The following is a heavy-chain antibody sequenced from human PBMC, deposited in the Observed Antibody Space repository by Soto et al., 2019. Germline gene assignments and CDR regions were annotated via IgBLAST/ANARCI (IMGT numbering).Heavy chain of an antibody. CDR1: GFTFSSYA. CDR3: ARSSSAHDFWSGYLGYYGMDV. V-gene: IGHV3-30-3*01. D-gene: IGHD3-3*01. J-gene: IGHJ6*02. CDR2: ISYDGSNK. Sequence: GGSLRLSCAASGFTFSSYAMHWVRQAPGKGLEWVAVISYDGSNKYYADSVKGRFTISRDNSKNTLYLQMNSLRAEDTAVHYCARSSSAHDFWSGYLGYYGMDVWGQGTTVTVSS.